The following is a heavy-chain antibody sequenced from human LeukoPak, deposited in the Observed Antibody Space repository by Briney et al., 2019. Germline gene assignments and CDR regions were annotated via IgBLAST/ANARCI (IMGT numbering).Heavy chain of an antibody. CDR2: IHYRSKWYS. CDR3: GRQTGSGLVILP. J-gene: IGHJ4*02. CDR1: GDSVSSNSAA. D-gene: IGHD3/OR15-3a*01. Sequence: SQTLSLTCAISGDSVSSNSAAWNWIRQSPSRGLEWLGRIHYRSKWYSDDAVSVKSRISIKPDTAKNQFSLRLTSVTAADKAVYYCGRQTGSGLVILPGGQGTLVTVSS. V-gene: IGHV6-1*01.